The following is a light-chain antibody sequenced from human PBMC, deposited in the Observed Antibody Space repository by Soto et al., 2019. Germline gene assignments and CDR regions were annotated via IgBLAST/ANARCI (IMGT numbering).Light chain of an antibody. V-gene: IGLV2-14*01. Sequence: QSVLTQPASVSGSPGQSITISCTGTSSDVGGYNFVSWYQQHPGKAPKLMIYEVSNRPSGVSNRFSGSKSGNTASLTISGLQAEDEAEYYCSSYTSSNTLVVFGGGTKLTVL. J-gene: IGLJ2*01. CDR1: SSDVGGYNF. CDR2: EVS. CDR3: SSYTSSNTLVV.